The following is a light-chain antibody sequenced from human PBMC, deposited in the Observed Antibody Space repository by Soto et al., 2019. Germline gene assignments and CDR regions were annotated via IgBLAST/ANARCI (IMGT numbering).Light chain of an antibody. CDR2: DTS. CDR1: ESVVRY. CDR3: QHRSNWPLT. J-gene: IGKJ4*01. V-gene: IGKV3-11*02. Sequence: EIVLTQSPVTLSLSPGDTATLSCRASESVVRYLAWYQQKPGQAPRLLMYDTSKRATGIPARFSGSGYGRDFTLTISSLEPEDFAYYYCQHRSNWPLTFGGGTKVEIK.